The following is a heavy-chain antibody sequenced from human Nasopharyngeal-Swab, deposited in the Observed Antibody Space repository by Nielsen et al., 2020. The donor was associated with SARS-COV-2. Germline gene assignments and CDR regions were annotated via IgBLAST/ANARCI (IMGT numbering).Heavy chain of an antibody. D-gene: IGHD5-12*01. V-gene: IGHV3-48*03. J-gene: IGHJ3*02. CDR3: AREVPYSGHDDAFDI. CDR2: ISTTTATI. CDR1: GLGFSNYE. Sequence: GESLKIYCAASGLGFSNYEMNWVRQAPGKGLEWISYISTTTATIYYADSVKGRFTISRDNAKNSLYLQMNSLRAEDTAVYYCAREVPYSGHDDAFDIWGQGTMVTVSA.